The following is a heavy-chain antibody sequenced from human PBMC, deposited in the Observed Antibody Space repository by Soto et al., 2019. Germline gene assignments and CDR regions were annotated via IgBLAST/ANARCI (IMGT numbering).Heavy chain of an antibody. CDR2: IYYSVST. Sequence: SETLSLTCTVSGGSISSYYWSWIRQPPGKGLEWIGYIYYSVSTNYNPSLKSRVTISVDTSKNQFSLKLSSVTAADTAVYYCARARDSGGYSYGYALDYWGQGTLVTVSS. V-gene: IGHV4-59*01. J-gene: IGHJ4*02. D-gene: IGHD5-18*01. CDR3: ARARDSGGYSYGYALDY. CDR1: GGSISSYY.